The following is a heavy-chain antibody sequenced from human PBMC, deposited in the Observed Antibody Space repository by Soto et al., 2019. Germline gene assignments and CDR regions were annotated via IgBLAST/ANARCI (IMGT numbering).Heavy chain of an antibody. CDR1: GGAIGGYY. D-gene: IGHD2-21*01. V-gene: IGHV4-59*12. J-gene: IGHJ4*02. CDR2: VSYSGST. Sequence: PSETLSLTCSLSGGAIGGYYWSWIRQPPGKALEWIGYVSYSGSTDYHPSLKSRVSISIDTSRNQVSVTVKSVTAADTAVYFCARANCVRCPFDLWGQGTLVTVSS. CDR3: ARANCVRCPFDL.